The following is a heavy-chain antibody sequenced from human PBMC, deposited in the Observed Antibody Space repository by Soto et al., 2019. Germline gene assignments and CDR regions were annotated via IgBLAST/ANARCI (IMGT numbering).Heavy chain of an antibody. Sequence: SETLSLTCTVSGGSISSYYWSWIRQPPGKGLEWIGYIYYSGSTNYNPSLKSRVTISVDTSKNQFSLKLSSVTAADTAVYYCARVPLSGKDDFFYWGQGTLVTVSS. J-gene: IGHJ4*02. D-gene: IGHD3-3*01. V-gene: IGHV4-59*01. CDR2: IYYSGST. CDR3: ARVPLSGKDDFFY. CDR1: GGSISSYY.